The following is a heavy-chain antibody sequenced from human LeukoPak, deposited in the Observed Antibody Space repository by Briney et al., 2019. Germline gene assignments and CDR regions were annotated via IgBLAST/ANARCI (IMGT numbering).Heavy chain of an antibody. CDR2: INPNSGGT. V-gene: IGHV1-2*02. J-gene: IGHJ4*02. D-gene: IGHD6-13*01. CDR3: ARAGDTHSSSWYYFDY. CDR1: GYTFTSYY. Sequence: ASVKVSCKASGYTFTSYYMHWVRQAPGQGLEWMGWINPNSGGTNYAQKFQGRVTMTRDTSISTAYMELSRLRSDDTAVYYCARAGDTHSSSWYYFDYWGQGTLVTVSS.